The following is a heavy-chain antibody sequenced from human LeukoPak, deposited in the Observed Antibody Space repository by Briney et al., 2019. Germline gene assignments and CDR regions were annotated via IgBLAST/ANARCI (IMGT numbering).Heavy chain of an antibody. CDR3: ASSGPVLLWFGEFDDY. Sequence: PSETLSLTCAVHGGSFSAYYWSWIRQSPEKGLEWIGEINHSGSTNYNPSLKSRVTISVDTSKNQFSLKLTSVTAADTAVYYCASSGPVLLWFGEFDDYWGQGTLVTVSS. CDR1: GGSFSAYY. CDR2: INHSGST. D-gene: IGHD3-10*01. V-gene: IGHV4-34*01. J-gene: IGHJ4*02.